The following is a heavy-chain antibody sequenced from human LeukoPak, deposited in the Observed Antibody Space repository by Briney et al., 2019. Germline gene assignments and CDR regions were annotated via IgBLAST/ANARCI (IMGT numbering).Heavy chain of an antibody. J-gene: IGHJ5*02. V-gene: IGHV1-2*06. CDR1: GYTFTGYY. CDR3: ARGYRSPNWFDP. D-gene: IGHD4-11*01. Sequence: ASVKVSCKASGYTFTGYYMHWVRQAPGQGLEWMGRINPDSGGTYYAQKFQGRVTMTRDTSISTAYMELSRLRSDDTAVFYCARGYRSPNWFDPWGQGTLVTVSS. CDR2: INPDSGGT.